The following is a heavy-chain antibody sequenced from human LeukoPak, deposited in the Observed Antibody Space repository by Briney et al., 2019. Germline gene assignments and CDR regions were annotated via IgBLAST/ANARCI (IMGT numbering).Heavy chain of an antibody. V-gene: IGHV3-30*02. CDR3: AKDGLGYTNYYSYHYMDV. Sequence: PGGSLRLSCTTSGFTFSSYGMHWVRQAPGKGLEWVTLIQYDGTKEYYADSVKGRFAVSRDISKNTLYLQMNNVRPEDTAVYYCAKDGLGYTNYYSYHYMDVWGKGTTVTVSS. CDR2: IQYDGTKE. D-gene: IGHD5-24*01. CDR1: GFTFSSYG. J-gene: IGHJ6*03.